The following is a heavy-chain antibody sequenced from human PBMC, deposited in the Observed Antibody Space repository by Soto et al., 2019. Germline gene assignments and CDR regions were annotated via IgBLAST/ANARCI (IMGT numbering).Heavy chain of an antibody. D-gene: IGHD2-15*01. J-gene: IGHJ2*01. CDR3: ARPDIVVVVAASNWYFDL. V-gene: IGHV4-34*01. CDR1: GGSFSGYY. Sequence: QVHLQQGGAGLLKPSETLSLTCAVYGGSFSGYYWRWIRQPPGKGREWVREINHSGSTNYNPSLKSRVTISVDTSKNQFSRKLSSVPAAATAVYYCARPDIVVVVAASNWYFDLWGRGTLVTVSS. CDR2: INHSGST.